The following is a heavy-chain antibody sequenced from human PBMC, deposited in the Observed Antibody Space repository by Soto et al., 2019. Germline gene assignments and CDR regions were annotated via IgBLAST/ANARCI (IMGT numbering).Heavy chain of an antibody. V-gene: IGHV4-59*01. CDR1: GASIGTYY. Sequence: QVQLQESGPGLVKPSETLPLTCTVSGASIGTYYWSWIRQPPGKGLEWIGYIYYSGHANYNPSLRSRVTISVESSKNQFSLKITSVTAADTAVYYCASGIASRVDYWGQGTLVTVSS. D-gene: IGHD6-13*01. J-gene: IGHJ4*02. CDR3: ASGIASRVDY. CDR2: IYYSGHA.